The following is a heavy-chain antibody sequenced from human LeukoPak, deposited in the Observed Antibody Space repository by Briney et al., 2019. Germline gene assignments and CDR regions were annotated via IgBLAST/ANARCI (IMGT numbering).Heavy chain of an antibody. V-gene: IGHV3-23*01. CDR2: ISGSGGST. CDR1: GFTLSSYA. J-gene: IGHJ5*02. D-gene: IGHD3-22*01. CDR3: AKGARDAYYYDSSGLGP. Sequence: GGSLRLSCAASGFTLSSYAMSWVRQAPGKGLEWVSAISGSGGSTYYADSVKGRFTISRDNSKNTLYLQMNSLRAEDTAVYYCAKGARDAYYYDSSGLGPWGQGTLVTVSS.